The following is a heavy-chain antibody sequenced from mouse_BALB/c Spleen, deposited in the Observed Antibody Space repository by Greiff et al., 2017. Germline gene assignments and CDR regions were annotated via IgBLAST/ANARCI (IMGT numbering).Heavy chain of an antibody. Sequence: VQRVESGAELAKPGASVKMSCKASGYTFTSYWMHWVKQRPGQGLEWIGYINPSTGYTEYNQKFKDKATLTADKSSSTAYMQLSSLTSEDSAVYYCASWKDTGYGSSHWYFDVWGAGTTVTVSS. CDR2: INPSTGYT. J-gene: IGHJ1*01. CDR1: GYTFTSYW. D-gene: IGHD1-1*01. CDR3: ASWKDTGYGSSHWYFDV. V-gene: IGHV1-7*01.